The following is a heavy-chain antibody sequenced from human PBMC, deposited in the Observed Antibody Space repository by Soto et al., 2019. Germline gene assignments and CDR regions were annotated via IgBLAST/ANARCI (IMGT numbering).Heavy chain of an antibody. CDR1: GFSLSNARMG. D-gene: IGHD7-27*01. J-gene: IGHJ6*02. Sequence: QVTLKESGPVLVKPTETLTLTCTVSGFSLSNARMGVSWIRQPPGKALEWLAHIFSNDEKSYSTSLKSRLTISKDTSKSQVVLTMTNMDPVDTATYYCARIWGPYYYSGMDVWGQGTKVTVSS. V-gene: IGHV2-26*01. CDR3: ARIWGPYYYSGMDV. CDR2: IFSNDEK.